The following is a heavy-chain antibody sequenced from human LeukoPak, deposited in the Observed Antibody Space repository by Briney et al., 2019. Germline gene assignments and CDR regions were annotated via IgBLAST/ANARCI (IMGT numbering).Heavy chain of an antibody. CDR1: GFTFSDYY. J-gene: IGHJ4*02. Sequence: RGSLRLSCAASGFTFSDYYMSWIRQAPGKGLEWVSYISSTSSYINYADSVKGRFTISRDNAKNSLFLQMNSLRAEDTAVYYCARVSQGLVPYWGQGTLVTVSS. CDR2: ISSTSSYI. D-gene: IGHD6-19*01. CDR3: ARVSQGLVPY. V-gene: IGHV3-11*05.